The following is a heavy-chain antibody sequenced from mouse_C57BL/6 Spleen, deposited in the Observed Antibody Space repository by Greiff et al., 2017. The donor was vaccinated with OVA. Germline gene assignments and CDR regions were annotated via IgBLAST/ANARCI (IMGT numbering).Heavy chain of an antibody. J-gene: IGHJ4*01. Sequence: QVQLQQSGAELVRPGASVTLSCKASGYTFTDYEMHWVKQTPVHGLEWIGAIDPETGGTAYNQKFKGKAILTADKSSSTAYMELSSLTSEDSAVYYCTSPFTTRMYYWGQGTSVTASS. CDR3: TSPFTTRMYY. V-gene: IGHV1-15*01. D-gene: IGHD1-1*01. CDR2: IDPETGGT. CDR1: GYTFTDYE.